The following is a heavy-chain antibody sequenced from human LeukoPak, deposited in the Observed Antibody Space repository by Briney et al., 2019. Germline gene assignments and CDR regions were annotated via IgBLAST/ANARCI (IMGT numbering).Heavy chain of an antibody. CDR2: INAGNGNT. D-gene: IGHD3-9*01. CDR3: ARDQGYDILTGYQFDY. CDR1: GGTFSSYA. V-gene: IGHV1-3*01. J-gene: IGHJ4*02. Sequence: ASVKVSCKASGGTFSSYAISWVRQAPGQGLEWMGWINAGNGNTKYSQKFQGRVTITRDTSASTAYMELSSLRSEDTAVYYCARDQGYDILTGYQFDYWGQGTLVTVSS.